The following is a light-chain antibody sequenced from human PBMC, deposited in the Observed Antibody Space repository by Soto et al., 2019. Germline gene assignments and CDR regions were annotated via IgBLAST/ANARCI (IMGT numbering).Light chain of an antibody. CDR2: DAS. Sequence: EIVLTQSPSTLSLAPGNRATLSCRARQRVSGYLAWYQQKPGQAPRLLIYDASNRATGIPARFSGSGSGTDFTLTIASLEPEDFAVYYCQQRSNWPSTFGGGTKVEI. V-gene: IGKV3-11*01. CDR3: QQRSNWPST. J-gene: IGKJ4*01. CDR1: QRVSGY.